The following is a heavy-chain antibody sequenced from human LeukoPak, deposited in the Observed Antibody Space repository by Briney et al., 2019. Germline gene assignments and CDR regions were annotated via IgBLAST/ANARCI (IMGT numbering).Heavy chain of an antibody. CDR2: IYYTGST. V-gene: IGHV4-30-4*08. CDR3: ARQRRTGDLG. CDR1: GGSIRSGNYY. Sequence: SETLSLTCTVSGGSIRSGNYYWSWIRQPPGKGLEWIGYIYYTGSTYYNPSLRSRVTISVDTSNNQFSLKLSSVTAADTAVYYCARQRRTGDLGWGQGTLVPVSS. D-gene: IGHD7-27*01. J-gene: IGHJ4*02.